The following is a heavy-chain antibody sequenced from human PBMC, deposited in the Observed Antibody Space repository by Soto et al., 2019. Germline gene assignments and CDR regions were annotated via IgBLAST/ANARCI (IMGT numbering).Heavy chain of an antibody. CDR2: MGGSVDSK. CDR3: ARDQISGWYDN. CDR1: GFAFGRYA. J-gene: IGHJ5*02. D-gene: IGHD6-19*01. V-gene: IGHV3-23*01. Sequence: EVQRLESGGGLVKPGVSLRLSCAASGFAFGRYALSWVRQAPGKGLEWVSAMGGSVDSKSYADSVKGRFTISRDDPKNTLFLEMNSVRPEDTAIYFYARDQISGWYDNWGQGTLVTVSS.